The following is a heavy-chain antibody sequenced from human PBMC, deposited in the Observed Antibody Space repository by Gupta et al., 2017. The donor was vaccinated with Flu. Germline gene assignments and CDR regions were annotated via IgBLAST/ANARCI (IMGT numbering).Heavy chain of an antibody. CDR1: GFTFSGYA. D-gene: IGHD2-2*02. CDR2: IRSKANSYAT. Sequence: EVQLVESGGGLVQPGGSLKLSCAASGFTFSGYAMHWVRQASGKGLEWVGRIRSKANSYATAYAASVKGRFTISRDDSKNTAYLQMNSLKTEDTAVYYCTRGYCSSTSCYTFDYWGQGTLVTVSS. CDR3: TRGYCSSTSCYTFDY. V-gene: IGHV3-73*02. J-gene: IGHJ4*02.